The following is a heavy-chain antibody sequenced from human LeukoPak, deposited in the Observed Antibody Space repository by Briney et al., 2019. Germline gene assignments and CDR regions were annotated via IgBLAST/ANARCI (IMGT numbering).Heavy chain of an antibody. V-gene: IGHV3-23*01. CDR3: AKDLRRGDKYSSGSY. D-gene: IGHD6-19*01. CDR1: GFTFSIYA. J-gene: IGHJ4*02. CDR2: ISGSGGST. Sequence: QPGGSLRLSCAASGFTFSIYAMSWVRQAPGKGLEWVSAISGSGGSTYYADSVKGRFTISRDNSKNTLYLQMNSLRAEDTAVYYCAKDLRRGDKYSSGSYWGQGTLVTVSS.